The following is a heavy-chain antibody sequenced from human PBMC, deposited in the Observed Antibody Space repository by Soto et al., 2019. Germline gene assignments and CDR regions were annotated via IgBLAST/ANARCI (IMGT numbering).Heavy chain of an antibody. CDR1: GFICSSYV. CDR3: AKATATSGGAFEI. J-gene: IGHJ3*02. Sequence: GSLRLSCAVSGFICSSYVMSWVRQAPGKGLEWVSTILVGGSPHYEDSVKGRFTISRDTSKNTVYLQMNSLTAGDTAVYYCAKATATSGGAFEIYGQGAMVTVSS. V-gene: IGHV3-23*01. CDR2: ILVGGSP. D-gene: IGHD1-1*01.